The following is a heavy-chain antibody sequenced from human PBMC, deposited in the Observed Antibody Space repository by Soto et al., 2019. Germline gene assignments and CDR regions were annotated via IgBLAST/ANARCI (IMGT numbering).Heavy chain of an antibody. V-gene: IGHV3-21*01. CDR1: GFTFSSYS. CDR3: ARARSVAITFGGVTQYYFDY. J-gene: IGHJ4*02. CDR2: ISSSSSYI. Sequence: EVQLVESGGGLVKPGGSLRLSCAASGFTFSSYSMNWVRQAPGKGLEWVSSISSSSSYIYYSDSVKGRFTISRDNAKNSLYLQMNSLRAEDTAVYYCARARSVAITFGGVTQYYFDYWGQGTLVTVSS. D-gene: IGHD3-16*01.